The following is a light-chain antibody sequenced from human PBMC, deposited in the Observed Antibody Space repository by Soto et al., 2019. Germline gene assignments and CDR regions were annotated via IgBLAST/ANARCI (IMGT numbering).Light chain of an antibody. V-gene: IGLV2-11*01. CDR2: DVN. J-gene: IGLJ1*01. Sequence: QSALTQPRSVSGSPGQSVTISCTGTSSDVGGYTFVSWYQQHPAKAPKLMIYDVNRRHSGVPDRFSGSKSGNTASLTISGLQAEDEADYYCCSYAGSYTLYVFGTGTKLTVL. CDR3: CSYAGSYTLYV. CDR1: SSDVGGYTF.